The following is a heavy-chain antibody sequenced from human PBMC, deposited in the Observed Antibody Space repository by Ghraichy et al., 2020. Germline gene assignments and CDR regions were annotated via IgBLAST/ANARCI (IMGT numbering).Heavy chain of an antibody. CDR3: ARAWDRYCTGGVCQEKKIFDY. J-gene: IGHJ4*02. Sequence: SQTLSLTCAVYGGSFSGYYWSWIRQPPGKGLEWIGEINHSGSTNYNPSLKSRVTISVDTSKNQFSLKLSSVTAADTAVYYCARAWDRYCTGGVCQEKKIFDYWGQGTLVTVSS. V-gene: IGHV4-34*01. CDR2: INHSGST. CDR1: GGSFSGYY. D-gene: IGHD2-8*02.